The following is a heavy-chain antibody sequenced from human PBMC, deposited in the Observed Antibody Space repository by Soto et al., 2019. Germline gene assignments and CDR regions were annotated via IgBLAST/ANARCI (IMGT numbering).Heavy chain of an antibody. CDR1: GGSTTNYY. V-gene: IGHV4-59*01. CDR2: IYYSGIT. D-gene: IGHD5-18*01. J-gene: IGHJ4*02. CDR3: ARGGGYSYGYSAY. Sequence: PSETLSLTCIVSGGSTTNYYWTWIRQPPGKGLEWIGSIYYSGITHYNPSLKSRVTISVDTSKNQFSLKLNSVTAADTAVYYCARGGGYSYGYSAYWGQGTLVTVSS.